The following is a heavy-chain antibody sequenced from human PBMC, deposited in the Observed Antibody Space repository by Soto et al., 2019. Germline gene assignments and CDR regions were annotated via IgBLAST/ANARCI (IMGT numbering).Heavy chain of an antibody. J-gene: IGHJ4*02. V-gene: IGHV3-21*01. D-gene: IGHD5-12*01. CDR1: GFTFSSYS. CDR2: ISSSSSYI. CDR3: ARVGNFVEMATTVFDY. Sequence: GGSLRLSCAASGFTFSSYSMNWVRQAPGKGLEWVSSISSSSSYIYYADSVKGRFTISRDNAKNSLYLQMNSLRAEDTAVYYCARVGNFVEMATTVFDYWGQGTLVTVSS.